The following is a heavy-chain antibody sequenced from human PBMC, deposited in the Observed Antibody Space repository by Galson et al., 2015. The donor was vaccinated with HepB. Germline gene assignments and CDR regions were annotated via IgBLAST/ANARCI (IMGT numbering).Heavy chain of an antibody. CDR2: IYHGGST. CDR1: GGSISSNNW. CDR3: ARGGHYYDRTDYWRFFDY. Sequence: SLRLTCAVSGGSISSNNWWSWVRQSPGKGLECIGVIYHGGSTSYNPSLKSRVTISVDKSKNQFSLKMTSVTAADTAVYFCARGGHYYDRTDYWRFFDYWGQGTLVTVSS. D-gene: IGHD3-22*01. J-gene: IGHJ4*02. V-gene: IGHV4-4*01.